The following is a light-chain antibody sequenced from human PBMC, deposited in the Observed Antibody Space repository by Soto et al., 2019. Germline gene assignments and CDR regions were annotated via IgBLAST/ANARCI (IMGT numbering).Light chain of an antibody. Sequence: DIQMTQSPSSLSPSVGDRVTITCRASQGITIYLNWYQQKPGNAPKLLISAASSLQSGVPSRFSGSGSGTDFTLTISSLQPEDFATYYCQQSFTTPLTFGGGTKVEIK. V-gene: IGKV1-39*01. CDR2: AAS. CDR3: QQSFTTPLT. J-gene: IGKJ4*01. CDR1: QGITIY.